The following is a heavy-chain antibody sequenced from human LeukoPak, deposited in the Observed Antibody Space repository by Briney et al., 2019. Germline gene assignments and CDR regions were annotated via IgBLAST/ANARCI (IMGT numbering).Heavy chain of an antibody. D-gene: IGHD5-18*01. Sequence: PSETLSLTCAVYGGSFSGYYWSWIRQPPGKGLQWIGEINHSGSTNYNPSLKSRGTISVDTSKNQFSLKLSSVTAADTAVYYCARVKGIQLWLRLYNWFDPWGQGTLVTVSS. CDR1: GGSFSGYY. CDR3: ARVKGIQLWLRLYNWFDP. CDR2: INHSGST. J-gene: IGHJ5*02. V-gene: IGHV4-34*01.